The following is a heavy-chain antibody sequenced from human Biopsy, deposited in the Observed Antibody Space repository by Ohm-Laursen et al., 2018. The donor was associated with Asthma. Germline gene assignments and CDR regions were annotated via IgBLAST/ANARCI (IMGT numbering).Heavy chain of an antibody. V-gene: IGHV4-39*01. CDR2: IYYSGIT. D-gene: IGHD6-13*01. CDR1: SGSGGYMRSGNYY. J-gene: IGHJ6*02. Sequence: TLSLTCSLSSGSGGYMRSGNYYWGWIRQPPGKGLECIGSIYYSGITYYNPSLESRVTVSADTSKNQFSLKLTSVTAADTAVYYCVRGSSSWHHGPFHYYYGLDVWGQGTTATVSS. CDR3: VRGSSSWHHGPFHYYYGLDV.